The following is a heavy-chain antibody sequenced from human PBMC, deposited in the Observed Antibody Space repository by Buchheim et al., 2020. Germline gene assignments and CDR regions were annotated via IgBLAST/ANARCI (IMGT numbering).Heavy chain of an antibody. D-gene: IGHD1-26*01. V-gene: IGHV3-23*01. Sequence: EVQLLESGGGLVQPGGSLRLSCAASGFTFSSYAMSWVRQAPGKGLEWVSAISGSGGSTYYADSVKGRFTISRDNSKKTLYLQMNSLRAEDTAVYYCAKQPYSGSYYEGEDYFDYWGQGTL. CDR1: GFTFSSYA. CDR3: AKQPYSGSYYEGEDYFDY. CDR2: ISGSGGST. J-gene: IGHJ4*02.